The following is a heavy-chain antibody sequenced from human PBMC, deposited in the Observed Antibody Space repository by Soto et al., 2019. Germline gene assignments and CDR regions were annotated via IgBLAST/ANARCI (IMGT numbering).Heavy chain of an antibody. V-gene: IGHV4-31*03. CDR1: GGSISSGGYY. Sequence: QVQLQESGPGLVKPSQTLSLTCTVSGGSISSGGYYWSWIRQHPGKGLEWIGYIYYSGRTYYNPSLKSRVTISVDTSKNQFSLKLSSVTAADTAVYYCAREEVVPAAHYYNNWFDPWGQGTLVTVSS. CDR3: AREEVVPAAHYYNNWFDP. CDR2: IYYSGRT. D-gene: IGHD2-2*01. J-gene: IGHJ5*02.